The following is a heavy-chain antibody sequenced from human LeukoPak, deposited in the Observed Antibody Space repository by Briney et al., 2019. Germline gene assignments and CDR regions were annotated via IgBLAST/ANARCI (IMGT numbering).Heavy chain of an antibody. CDR1: GDSISSYY. J-gene: IGHJ4*02. V-gene: IGHV4-59*01. CDR3: ARGGCSSTACPPPGFDY. D-gene: IGHD2-2*01. Sequence: SETLSLTCSVYGDSISSYYWSWIRQPPGKGLEWIGYIYNSGTTNYNPSLKSRLTISVDTTKNQFSLKPSSVTAADTAVYYCARGGCSSTACPPPGFDYWGQGTLVTVSS. CDR2: IYNSGTT.